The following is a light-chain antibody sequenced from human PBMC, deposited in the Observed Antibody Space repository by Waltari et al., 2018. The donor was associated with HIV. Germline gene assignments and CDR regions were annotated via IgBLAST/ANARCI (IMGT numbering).Light chain of an antibody. J-gene: IGLJ1*01. V-gene: IGLV1-40*01. Sequence: QSVLTQPPSVSGAPGQRVTIPCTGSSSNIGAGYDVHWYQQLPGTAPKLLIFGNSNRPSGVPDRFSGSKSGTSASLAITGLRAEDEADYYCQSYDSSLSGATVFGTGTKVTV. CDR2: GNS. CDR1: SSNIGAGYD. CDR3: QSYDSSLSGATV.